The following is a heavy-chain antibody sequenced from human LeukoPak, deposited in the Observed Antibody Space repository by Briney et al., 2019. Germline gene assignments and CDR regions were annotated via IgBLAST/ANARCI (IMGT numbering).Heavy chain of an antibody. J-gene: IGHJ6*04. CDR3: ARFEYSSSRGDV. Sequence: PSETLSLTCTVSGGSISSGGYYWSWIRQPPGKGLEWIGYIYHSGSTYYNPSLKSRVTISVDRSKNQFSLKLSSVTAADTAVYYCARFEYSSSRGDVWGKGTTVTVSS. CDR2: IYHSGST. D-gene: IGHD6-13*01. V-gene: IGHV4-30-2*01. CDR1: GGSISSGGYY.